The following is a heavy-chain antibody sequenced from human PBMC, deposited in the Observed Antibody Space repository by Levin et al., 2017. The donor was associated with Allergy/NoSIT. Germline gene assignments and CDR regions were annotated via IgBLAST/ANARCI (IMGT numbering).Heavy chain of an antibody. D-gene: IGHD6-13*01. CDR2: ISSSSSYT. J-gene: IGHJ5*02. CDR3: ARAGDYVSSSWLGVWFDP. Sequence: GESLKISCAASGFTFSDYYMSWIRQAPGKGLEWVSYISSSSSYTNYADSVKGRFTISRDNAKNSLYLQMNSLRAEDTAVYYCARAGDYVSSSWLGVWFDPWGQGTLVTVSS. CDR1: GFTFSDYY. V-gene: IGHV3-11*03.